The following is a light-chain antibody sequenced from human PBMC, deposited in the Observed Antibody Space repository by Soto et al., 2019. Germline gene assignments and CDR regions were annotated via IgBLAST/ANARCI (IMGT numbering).Light chain of an antibody. CDR1: QSVSSY. CDR2: DAS. V-gene: IGKV3-11*01. J-gene: IGKJ1*01. Sequence: EIVLTQSPATLSLSPGERATLSCRASQSVSSYLDWYQQKPGQSPRLLIYDASNRATGTPARFSGSGSGTDFTHTISRLEPEDFAVYYCQQRTNRPPWTFGQGTKLEIK. CDR3: QQRTNRPPWT.